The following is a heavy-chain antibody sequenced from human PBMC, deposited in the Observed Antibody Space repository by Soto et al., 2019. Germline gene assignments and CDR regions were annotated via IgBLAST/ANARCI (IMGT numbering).Heavy chain of an antibody. CDR2: IYHSGST. Sequence: QLQLQESGSGLVKPSQTLSLTCAVSGGSISSGGYSWSWIRQPPGKGLEWIGYIYHSGSTYYNPSLKGRVTLSVDRPKNQFSLKLSSVTAADTAVYYCARGPPNTYWGQGTLVTVSS. CDR3: ARGPPNTY. D-gene: IGHD2-8*01. J-gene: IGHJ4*02. CDR1: GGSISSGGYS. V-gene: IGHV4-30-2*01.